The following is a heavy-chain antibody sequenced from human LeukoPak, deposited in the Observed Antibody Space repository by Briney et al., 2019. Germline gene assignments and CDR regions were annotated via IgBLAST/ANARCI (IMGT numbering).Heavy chain of an antibody. D-gene: IGHD5-24*01. Sequence: GGSLRLSCAVSGFTFSSDWMIWVRQAPGKGLEWVSAISGSGGSTYYADSVKGRFTISRDNSKNTLYLQMNSLRAEDTAVYYCAKDVEMATINYFDYWGQGTLVTVSS. CDR1: GFTFSSDW. CDR3: AKDVEMATINYFDY. CDR2: ISGSGGST. J-gene: IGHJ4*02. V-gene: IGHV3-23*01.